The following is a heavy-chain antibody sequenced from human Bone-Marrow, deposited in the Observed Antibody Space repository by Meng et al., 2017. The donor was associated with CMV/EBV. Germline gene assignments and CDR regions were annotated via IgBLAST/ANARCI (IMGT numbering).Heavy chain of an antibody. CDR3: RREYIAVREYHYGMDV. Sequence: GESLKISCEASGFNFDDYGMSWVRQAPGKGLEWVSGINWSGNRGYADSVKGRFTISRDNANNSLYLQMNSLRAEDTALYYCRREYIAVREYHYGMDVWGRGTTVTVSS. J-gene: IGHJ6*02. D-gene: IGHD6-6*01. CDR2: INWSGNR. CDR1: GFNFDDYG. V-gene: IGHV3-20*04.